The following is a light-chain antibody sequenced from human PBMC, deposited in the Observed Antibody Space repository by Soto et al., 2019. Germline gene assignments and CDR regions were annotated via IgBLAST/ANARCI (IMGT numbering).Light chain of an antibody. J-gene: IGKJ1*01. Sequence: DIQMTHSPSSLFASVGDRVTITCRASRAIRKDLGWYQQKPGKAPKRLIYAASSMQSGVPSRFSGSGSGTEFTLTISSLQPEDFATYYCLQHNTYPWTFGQGTKVEIK. V-gene: IGKV1-17*01. CDR3: LQHNTYPWT. CDR1: RAIRKD. CDR2: AAS.